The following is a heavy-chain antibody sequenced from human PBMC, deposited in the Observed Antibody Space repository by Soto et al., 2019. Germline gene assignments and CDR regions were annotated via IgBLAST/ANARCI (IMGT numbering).Heavy chain of an antibody. D-gene: IGHD2-2*01. V-gene: IGHV4-34*01. CDR2: INHSVRT. CDR1: GGSFSGYY. CDR3: ARGRYCSSTSCYHNWFDP. Sequence: SETLSLTCAVYGGSFSGYYWSWIRQPPGKGLEWIGEINHSVRTNYNPSLNSRVTLSVDTSKNQFSLKLSSVTAADTAVYYCARGRYCSSTSCYHNWFDPWGQGTLVTVSS. J-gene: IGHJ5*02.